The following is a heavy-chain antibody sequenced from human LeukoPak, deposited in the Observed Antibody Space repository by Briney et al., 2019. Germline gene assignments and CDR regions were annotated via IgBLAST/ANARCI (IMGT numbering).Heavy chain of an antibody. Sequence: SETLSLTCTVSGGSISSSSYYWGWIRQPPGKGLEWIGSIYYSGSPYYNPSLKSRVTISVDTSKKQFSLKLSSVTAADTAVYYCARARRDYYDSSGYYPDYWGQGNLVTVSS. CDR2: IYYSGSP. J-gene: IGHJ4*02. CDR1: GGSISSSSYY. V-gene: IGHV4-39*01. D-gene: IGHD3-22*01. CDR3: ARARRDYYDSSGYYPDY.